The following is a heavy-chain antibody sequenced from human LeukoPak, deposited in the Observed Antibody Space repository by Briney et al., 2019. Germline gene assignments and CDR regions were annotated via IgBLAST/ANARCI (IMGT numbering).Heavy chain of an antibody. CDR1: GFTFSSYS. J-gene: IGHJ4*02. CDR2: ISSSSSTI. Sequence: GGSLRLSCAASGFTFSSYSMNWVRQAPGKGLEWVSYISSSSSTIYYADSVKGRFTISRDNAKNSLYLQMNSLRAEDTAVYYCARDHDYGDHSGRWDDYWGQGTLVTVSS. V-gene: IGHV3-48*01. CDR3: ARDHDYGDHSGRWDDY. D-gene: IGHD4-17*01.